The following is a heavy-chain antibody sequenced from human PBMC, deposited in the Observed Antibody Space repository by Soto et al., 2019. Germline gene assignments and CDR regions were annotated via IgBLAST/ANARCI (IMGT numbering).Heavy chain of an antibody. CDR3: ARVGDRAMAVSD. V-gene: IGHV4-30-4*01. CDR1: GGSISSGDYY. J-gene: IGHJ4*02. Sequence: TLSLTCTVSGGSISSGDYYWSWIRQPPGKGLEWIGYIYYSGSTYYNPSLKSRVTISVDTSKNQFSLKLSSVTAADTAVYYCARVGDRAMAVSDWGQGTLVTVSS. CDR2: IYYSGST. D-gene: IGHD5-18*01.